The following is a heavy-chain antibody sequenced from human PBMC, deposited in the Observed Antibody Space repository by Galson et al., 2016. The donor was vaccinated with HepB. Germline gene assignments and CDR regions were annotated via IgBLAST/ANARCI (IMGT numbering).Heavy chain of an antibody. Sequence: EWVSSISGSGATTYYAGSVKGRFTISRDNSKNTLFLQINSLRADDTAVYFCAKGSDYYDSRSLNYWGQGTPVTVSS. V-gene: IGHV3-23*01. D-gene: IGHD3-22*01. J-gene: IGHJ4*02. CDR2: ISGSGATT. CDR3: AKGSDYYDSRSLNY.